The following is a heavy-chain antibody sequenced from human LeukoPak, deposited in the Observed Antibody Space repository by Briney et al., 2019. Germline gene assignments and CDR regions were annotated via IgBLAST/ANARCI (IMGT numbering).Heavy chain of an antibody. J-gene: IGHJ4*02. V-gene: IGHV4-34*01. CDR3: ARWEGGSYYDFDY. Sequence: PETLSLTCALYGGSFSGHSWSWIRQPPRKGLEWIGEINHSGSTNYNPSPKSRVTISVDTSKNQFSLKLSSVTAADTAVYYCARWEGGSYYDFDYWGQGTLVTVSS. CDR2: INHSGST. D-gene: IGHD1-26*01. CDR1: GGSFSGHS.